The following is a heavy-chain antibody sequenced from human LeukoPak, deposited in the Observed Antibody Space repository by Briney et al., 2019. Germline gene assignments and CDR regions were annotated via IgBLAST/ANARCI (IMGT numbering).Heavy chain of an antibody. CDR1: DYSISSDYY. J-gene: IGHJ4*02. CDR3: ARSPSDNSDYYPKYFDY. V-gene: IGHV4-38-2*01. Sequence: SETLSLTFVVSDYSISSDYYWGWLRQPPGKGLEWIGTIYHSGSAFYNPSLKSRVTISVDTSKNQFSLKLTSVTAADTAVYYCARSPSDNSDYYPKYFDYWGRGTLVTVSS. D-gene: IGHD3-22*01. CDR2: IYHSGSA.